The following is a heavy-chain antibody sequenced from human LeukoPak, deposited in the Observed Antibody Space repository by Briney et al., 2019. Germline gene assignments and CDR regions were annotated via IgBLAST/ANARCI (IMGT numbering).Heavy chain of an antibody. J-gene: IGHJ4*02. CDR2: IKQDGTEK. D-gene: IGHD1-26*01. CDR1: GSTFSTYW. V-gene: IGHV3-7*04. Sequence: PGGSLRLSCAASGSTFSTYWMSWVRQAPGKGLEWVAIIKQDGTEKYYVDSAKGRFTISRDNAENSLCLQMNSLRAEDTAVYYCAGGVGASHFDYWGQGTLVTVSS. CDR3: AGGVGASHFDY.